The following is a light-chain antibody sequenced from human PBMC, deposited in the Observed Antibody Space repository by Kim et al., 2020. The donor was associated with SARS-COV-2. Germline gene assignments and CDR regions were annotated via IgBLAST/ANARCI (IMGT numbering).Light chain of an antibody. V-gene: IGKV3-20*01. CDR3: QQYGSSPPHT. CDR1: QSVRSSY. J-gene: IGKJ2*01. Sequence: SPGERAPLSCRASQSVRSSYLAWYQQKPDPAPRLLIYGASSRATGIPDRFSGSGSGTDFTLTISRLEPEDFAVYYCQQYGSSPPHTFGQGTKLEIK. CDR2: GAS.